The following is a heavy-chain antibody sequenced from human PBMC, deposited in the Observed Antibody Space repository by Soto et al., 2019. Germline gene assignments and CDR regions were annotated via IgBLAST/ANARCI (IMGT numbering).Heavy chain of an antibody. J-gene: IGHJ4*02. CDR2: IGTAGDT. CDR1: GFTFSSYD. CDR3: ARGGWDYIWGSYREYYFDY. Sequence: LRLSCAASGFTFSSYDMHWVRQATGKGLEWVSAIGTAGDTYYPGSVKGRFTISRENAKNSLYLQMNSLRAGDTAVYYCARGGWDYIWGSYREYYFDYWGQGTLVTVSS. V-gene: IGHV3-13*01. D-gene: IGHD3-16*02.